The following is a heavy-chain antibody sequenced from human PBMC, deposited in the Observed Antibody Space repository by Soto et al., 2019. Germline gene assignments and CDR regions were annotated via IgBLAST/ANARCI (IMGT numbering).Heavy chain of an antibody. J-gene: IGHJ4*02. CDR1: GFTFSSYA. CDR2: ISYDGSNK. V-gene: IGHV3-30-3*01. CDR3: ARDDMVRGVIIPLDY. Sequence: QVPLVESGGGVVQPGRSLRLSCAASGFTFSSYAMHWVRQAPGKGLEWVAVISYDGSNKYYADSVKGRFTISRDNSKNTLYLQMNSLRAEDTAVYYCARDDMVRGVIIPLDYWGQGTLVTVSS. D-gene: IGHD3-10*01.